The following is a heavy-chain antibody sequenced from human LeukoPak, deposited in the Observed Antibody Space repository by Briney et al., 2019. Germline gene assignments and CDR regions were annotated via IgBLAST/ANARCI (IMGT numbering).Heavy chain of an antibody. V-gene: IGHV4-39*01. CDR3: ARLGPEGPFDY. Sequence: PSETLSLTCTVSGGSISSSRYHWGWIRQPPGKGLEWIGTFYYTGSTYYTPSLKSRVTISVDTSESQFSLKLSSVTAADTAVYYCARLGPEGPFDYWGQGTLVTVPS. CDR1: GGSISSSRYH. CDR2: FYYTGST. D-gene: IGHD1-14*01. J-gene: IGHJ4*02.